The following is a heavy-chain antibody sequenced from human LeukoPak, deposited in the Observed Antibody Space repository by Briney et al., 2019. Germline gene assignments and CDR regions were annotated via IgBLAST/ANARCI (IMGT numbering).Heavy chain of an antibody. D-gene: IGHD3-3*01. CDR3: ARGIARVLEGENTWFDP. Sequence: GASVKVSCKASGYTFTSYDINWVRQATGQGLEWMGWMNPISGNTGYAQKFQGRVTITRNTSISTAYMELSSRRSEATAVYYCARGIARVLEGENTWFDPWGQGTLVTVSS. CDR1: GYTFTSYD. CDR2: MNPISGNT. V-gene: IGHV1-8*03. J-gene: IGHJ5*02.